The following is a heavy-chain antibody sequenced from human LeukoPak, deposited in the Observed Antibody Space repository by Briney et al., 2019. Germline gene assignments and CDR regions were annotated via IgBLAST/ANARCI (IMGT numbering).Heavy chain of an antibody. CDR2: INPNSGGT. J-gene: IGHJ6*03. V-gene: IGHV1-2*02. CDR1: GYTFTGYY. Sequence: ASVKVPCKASGYTFTGYYMHWVRQAPGQGLEWMGWINPNSGGTNYAQKFQGRVTMTRDTSISTAYMELSRLRSDDTAVYYCARGANYYYYMDVWGKGTTVTVSS. CDR3: ARGANYYYYMDV.